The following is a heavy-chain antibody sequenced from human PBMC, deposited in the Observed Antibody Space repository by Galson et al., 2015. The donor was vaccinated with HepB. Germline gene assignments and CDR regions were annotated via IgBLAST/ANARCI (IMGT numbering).Heavy chain of an antibody. J-gene: IGHJ3*02. CDR3: AKDPFGVVTHAAGADAFDI. CDR2: ISGSGGST. Sequence: SLRLSCAASGFTFSSYAMSWVRQAPGKGLEWVSAISGSGGSTYHADSVKGRFTISRDNSKNTLYLQMNSLRAEDTAVYYCAKDPFGVVTHAAGADAFDIWGQGTMVTVSS. D-gene: IGHD3-3*01. V-gene: IGHV3-23*01. CDR1: GFTFSSYA.